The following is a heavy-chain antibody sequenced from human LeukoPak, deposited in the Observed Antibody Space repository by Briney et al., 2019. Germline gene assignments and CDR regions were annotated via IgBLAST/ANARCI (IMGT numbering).Heavy chain of an antibody. CDR3: ARDIYYYDSSGYYFPGGSDY. V-gene: IGHV3-30*02. D-gene: IGHD3-22*01. J-gene: IGHJ4*02. CDR1: RFTFSSYG. Sequence: PGGSLRLSCAASRFTFSSYGMHWVRQAPGKGLEWVAFIRYDGSNKYYADSVKGRFTISRDNSKNTLYLQMSSLRAEDTAVYYCARDIYYYDSSGYYFPGGSDYWGQGTLVTVSS. CDR2: IRYDGSNK.